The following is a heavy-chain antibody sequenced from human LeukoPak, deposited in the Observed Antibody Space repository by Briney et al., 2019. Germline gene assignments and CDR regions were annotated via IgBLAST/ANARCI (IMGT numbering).Heavy chain of an antibody. J-gene: IGHJ3*02. D-gene: IGHD4-23*01. CDR1: GGSVSSGGYS. CDR2: IYHSGST. Sequence: SETLSLTCAVSGGSVSSGGYSWSWIRQPPGKGLEWIGYIYHSGSTYYNPSLKSRVSISLDRSKNQFSLNLSSVTAADTAVYFCARVWVTDAFDIWGQGTMVTVSS. CDR3: ARVWVTDAFDI. V-gene: IGHV4-30-2*01.